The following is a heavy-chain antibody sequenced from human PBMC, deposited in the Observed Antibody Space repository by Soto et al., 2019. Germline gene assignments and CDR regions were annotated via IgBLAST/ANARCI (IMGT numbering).Heavy chain of an antibody. D-gene: IGHD3-9*01. CDR1: GFTVGSNY. J-gene: IGHJ6*02. CDR3: ARSTYYDILTGSYYYYAMDV. V-gene: IGHV3-53*01. Sequence: VGSLRVSCAASGFTVGSNYMSWVRQAPGKGLEWVSVIYSEGTPYYADSVKGRFTISRENSNNTLYLHMNKLRAEDTAVYYCARSTYYDILTGSYYYYAMDVWGQGTTVTVSS. CDR2: IYSEGTP.